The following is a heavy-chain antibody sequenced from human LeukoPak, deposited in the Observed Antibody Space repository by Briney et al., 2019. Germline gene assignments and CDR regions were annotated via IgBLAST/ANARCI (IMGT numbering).Heavy chain of an antibody. J-gene: IGHJ5*02. CDR2: INPNSGGT. V-gene: IGHV1-2*02. Sequence: ASVKVSCKASGYTFTGYYIHWVRQAPGQGLEWMAWINPNSGGTNYAQKFQGRVTMTRVTSISTAYMELSRLRSDDTAVYYCARDQITMVRGVRNWFDPWGQGTLVTVSS. CDR3: ARDQITMVRGVRNWFDP. D-gene: IGHD3-10*01. CDR1: GYTFTGYY.